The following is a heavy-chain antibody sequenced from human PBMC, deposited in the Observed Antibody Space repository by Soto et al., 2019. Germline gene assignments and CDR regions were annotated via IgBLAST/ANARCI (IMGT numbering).Heavy chain of an antibody. J-gene: IGHJ4*02. CDR3: ARRNYGDFWSGYSDY. CDR1: GNTLTRYG. D-gene: IGHD3-3*01. V-gene: IGHV1-18*01. Sequence: ASVKVSCKMSGNTLTRYGFNWVRQAPGEGLEWMGWISAYNGQRNYALKFPGRVTLTTDTSTSTGYMELRNLRSDDTAVYYCARRNYGDFWSGYSDYXGQ. CDR2: ISAYNGQR.